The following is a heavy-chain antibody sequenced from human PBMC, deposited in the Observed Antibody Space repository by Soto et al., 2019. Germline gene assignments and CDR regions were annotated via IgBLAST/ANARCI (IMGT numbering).Heavy chain of an antibody. V-gene: IGHV2-5*01. CDR2: IYWNDDK. D-gene: IGHD6-19*01. CDR1: GFSLSTSGVR. CDR3: THEGIAVAGTGPFDY. J-gene: IGHJ4*02. Sequence: SGPTLVNPKQTRTLTCPFSGFSLSTSGVRVGWIRQPPGKALAWLALIYWNDDKRYSPSLKSRLTIPKDTSKNQVVLTMTNMDPVNTAIYYCTHEGIAVAGTGPFDYWGQGTLVTVSS.